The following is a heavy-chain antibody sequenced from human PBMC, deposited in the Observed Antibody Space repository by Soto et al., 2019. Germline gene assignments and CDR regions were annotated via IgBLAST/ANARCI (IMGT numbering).Heavy chain of an antibody. V-gene: IGHV3-48*02. J-gene: IGHJ6*02. CDR2: ISSSSSTI. Sequence: GGSLRLSCAASGFTFSSYSMNWVRQATGKGLEWVSYISSSSSTIYYADSVKGRFTISRDNAKNSLYLQMNSLRDEDTAVYYCARDFSDSSGYYYYYYGMDVWGQGTTVTVSS. CDR3: ARDFSDSSGYYYYYYGMDV. D-gene: IGHD3-22*01. CDR1: GFTFSSYS.